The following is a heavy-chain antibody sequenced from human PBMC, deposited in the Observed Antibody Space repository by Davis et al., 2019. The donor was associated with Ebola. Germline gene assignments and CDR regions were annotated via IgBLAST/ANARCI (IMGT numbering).Heavy chain of an antibody. V-gene: IGHV3-23*01. J-gene: IGHJ4*02. D-gene: IGHD5-24*01. CDR2: ISGSGGST. CDR3: ARGGRRDGYNYGY. Sequence: GESLKISCAASGFTFSSYAMSWVRQAPGKGLEWVSAISGSGGSTYYADSVKGRFTISRDNSKNTLYLQMNSLRAEDTAVYYCARGGRRDGYNYGYWGQGTLVTVSS. CDR1: GFTFSSYA.